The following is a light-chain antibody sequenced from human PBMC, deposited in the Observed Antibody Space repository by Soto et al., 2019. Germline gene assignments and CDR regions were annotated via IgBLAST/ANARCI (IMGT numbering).Light chain of an antibody. CDR3: RSYAGSRIHV. J-gene: IGLJ1*01. CDR1: SSDVGSYNL. CDR2: EAS. Sequence: QSVLTQPASVSGSPGQSITISCTGTSSDVGSYNLVSWYQQHPGKAPKLMIYEASKRPSGVSHRFSGSKSGSTASLTISGLQAEDEADYYCRSYAGSRIHVFGSGTKVTVL. V-gene: IGLV2-23*01.